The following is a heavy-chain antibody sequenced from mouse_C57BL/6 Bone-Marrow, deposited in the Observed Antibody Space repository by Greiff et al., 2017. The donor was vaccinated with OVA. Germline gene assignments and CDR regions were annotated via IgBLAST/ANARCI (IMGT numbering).Heavy chain of an antibody. J-gene: IGHJ1*03. Sequence: QVHVKQSGPELVKPGASVKISCKASGYASSSSWMNWVKQRPGKGLEWIGRIYPGDGDTNYNGKFKGKATLTADKSSSTAYMQLSSLTSEDSAVYFCAREDDYDWYFDVWGTGTTVTVSS. CDR3: AREDDYDWYFDV. V-gene: IGHV1-82*01. CDR2: IYPGDGDT. D-gene: IGHD2-4*01. CDR1: GYASSSSW.